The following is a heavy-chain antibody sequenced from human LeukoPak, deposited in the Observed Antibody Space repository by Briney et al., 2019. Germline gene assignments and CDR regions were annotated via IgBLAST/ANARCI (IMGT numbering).Heavy chain of an antibody. J-gene: IGHJ4*02. D-gene: IGHD3-10*01. V-gene: IGHV1-18*01. Sequence: GASVKVSCKTSGYTFTDYEITWVRQAPGQGLEWMGRVSPYNGNTYYSQRFQDRVTITKDTSTGTAYMDLRNLRTDDTAMYYCARNGRVRRVVKDLFEYWGQGTLVAVSS. CDR2: VSPYNGNT. CDR1: GYTFTDYE. CDR3: ARNGRVRRVVKDLFEY.